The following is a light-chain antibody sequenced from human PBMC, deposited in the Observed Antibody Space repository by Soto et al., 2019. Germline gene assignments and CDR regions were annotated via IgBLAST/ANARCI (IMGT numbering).Light chain of an antibody. Sequence: DIQMTQSPSTLSASVGDRVTITCRASQNINSWLAWYQQKPGKAPKLLIYKASNLESGVPSRVSGSGSGTDFTLTISSLQPDDFATYHCQQYESFFPLTFGGGTKVEIK. V-gene: IGKV1-5*03. J-gene: IGKJ4*01. CDR1: QNINSW. CDR3: QQYESFFPLT. CDR2: KAS.